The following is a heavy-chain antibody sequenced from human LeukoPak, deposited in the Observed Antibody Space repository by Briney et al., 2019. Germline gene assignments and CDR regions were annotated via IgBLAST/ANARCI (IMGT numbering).Heavy chain of an antibody. D-gene: IGHD2-2*01. CDR2: ISTHDVNT. CDR3: ATDLGYCSSTTCDTFDY. V-gene: IGHV1-18*04. Sequence: ASVKVSCKASGYTFTSYYMHWVRQAPGQGLEWMGWISTHDVNTKYAQKLQGRVTLTTDTSTSTAYMELRGLRSDDTAVYYCATDLGYCSSTTCDTFDYWGQGTLVTVSS. CDR1: GYTFTSYY. J-gene: IGHJ4*02.